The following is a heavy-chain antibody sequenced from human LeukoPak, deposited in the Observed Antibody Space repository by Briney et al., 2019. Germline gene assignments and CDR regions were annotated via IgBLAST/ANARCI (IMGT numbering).Heavy chain of an antibody. V-gene: IGHV1-46*01. D-gene: IGHD1-26*01. CDR1: GYTFTSYY. CDR3: ARGWELRRGGSDY. Sequence: ASVKVSCKASGYTFTSYYMHWVRQAPGQGLEWMGIINPSGGSTSYAQKFQGRVTMTRDTSISTAYMELSRLRSDDTAVYYCARGWELRRGGSDYWGQGTLVTVSS. CDR2: INPSGGST. J-gene: IGHJ4*02.